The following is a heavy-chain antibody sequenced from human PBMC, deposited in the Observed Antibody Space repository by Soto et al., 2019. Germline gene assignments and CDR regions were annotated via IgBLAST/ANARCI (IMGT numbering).Heavy chain of an antibody. CDR1: GFTFSSYA. V-gene: IGHV3-23*01. Sequence: EGSLRLSCAASGFTFSSYAMSWVRQAPGKGLEWVSAISGSGGSTYYADSVKGRFTISRDNSKNTLYLQMNSLRAEDTAVYYCAKGGHCSGGSCYYTIPEKDVWGQGTTVTVSS. J-gene: IGHJ6*02. D-gene: IGHD2-15*01. CDR2: ISGSGGST. CDR3: AKGGHCSGGSCYYTIPEKDV.